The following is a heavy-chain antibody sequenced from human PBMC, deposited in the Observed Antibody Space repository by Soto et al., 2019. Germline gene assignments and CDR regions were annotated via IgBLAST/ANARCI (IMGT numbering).Heavy chain of an antibody. CDR3: ARTGYSSGWYVFDY. Sequence: SETLSLTCTVSGGSISSYYWSWIRQPAGKGLEWIGRIYTSGSTNYNPSLKSRVTMSVDTSKNQFSLKLSSVTAADTAVCYCARTGYSSGWYVFDYWGQGTLVTVSS. CDR1: GGSISSYY. D-gene: IGHD6-19*01. V-gene: IGHV4-4*07. CDR2: IYTSGST. J-gene: IGHJ4*02.